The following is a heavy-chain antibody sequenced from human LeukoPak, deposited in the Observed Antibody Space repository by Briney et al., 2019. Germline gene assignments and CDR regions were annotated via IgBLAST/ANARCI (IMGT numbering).Heavy chain of an antibody. Sequence: PGGSLRLSCAASGFTFSSYAMSWVRQAPGKGLEWVSGISRSAVSTYYADSVKGRFTISRDNSKKTLYLQMNSLRAEDTAVYYCARFYGAYLPGAFDIWGQGTMVTVSS. CDR3: ARFYGAYLPGAFDI. J-gene: IGHJ3*02. V-gene: IGHV3-23*01. CDR2: ISRSAVST. CDR1: GFTFSSYA. D-gene: IGHD4-17*01.